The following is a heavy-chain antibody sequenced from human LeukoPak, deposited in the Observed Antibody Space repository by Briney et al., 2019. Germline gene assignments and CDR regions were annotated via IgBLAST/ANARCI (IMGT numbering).Heavy chain of an antibody. V-gene: IGHV4-59*01. CDR1: GGSISSYY. D-gene: IGHD3-3*01. J-gene: IGHJ6*02. CDR3: ARENYDFWSGPTGSYYGMDV. CDR2: IYYSGST. Sequence: SEALSLTCTVSGGSISSYYWSWIRQPPGKGLEWIGYIYYSGSTNYNPSLKSRVTISVDTSKNQFSLKLSSVTAADTAVYYCARENYDFWSGPTGSYYGMDVWGQGTTVTASS.